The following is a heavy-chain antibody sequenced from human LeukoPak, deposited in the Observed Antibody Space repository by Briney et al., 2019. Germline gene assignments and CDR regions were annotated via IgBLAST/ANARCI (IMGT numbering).Heavy chain of an antibody. V-gene: IGHV4-59*08. D-gene: IGHD3-10*01. J-gene: IGHJ4*02. CDR2: IYYSGST. CDR3: ARRGSYYYDSGSLKGNFDY. CDR1: GGSISSYY. Sequence: SETLSLTCTVSGGSISSYYWSWIRQPPGKGLEWIGYIYYSGSTNYNPSLKSRVTISVDTSKNQFSLKVNSVTAADTAVYYCARRGSYYYDSGSLKGNFDYWGQGTLVTVSS.